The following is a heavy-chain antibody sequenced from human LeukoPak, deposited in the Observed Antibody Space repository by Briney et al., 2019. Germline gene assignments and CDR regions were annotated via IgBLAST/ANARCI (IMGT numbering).Heavy chain of an antibody. V-gene: IGHV4-4*02. CDR2: IYHSGST. D-gene: IGHD2-15*01. CDR3: ARVMALLGVSVDYYYYYMDV. Sequence: PSETLSLTCAVSGGSISSSNWWSWVRQPPGKGLEWIGEIYHSGSTYYNPSLKSRVTISVDTSKNQFSLKLSSVTAADTAVYYCARVMALLGVSVDYYYYYMDVWGKGTTVTVSS. J-gene: IGHJ6*03. CDR1: GGSISSSNW.